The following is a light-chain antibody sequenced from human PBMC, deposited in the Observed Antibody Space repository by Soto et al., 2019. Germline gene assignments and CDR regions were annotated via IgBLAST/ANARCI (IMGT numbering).Light chain of an antibody. CDR1: SSDVGSHNF. V-gene: IGLV2-14*02. Sequence: QSALTQPASVSGSPGQSITISCTGTSSDVGSHNFVSWYQQRPGKAPKLMIFEVTKRPSGVSSRFSASKSGNTASLTISGLQVEDEAEYFCFSFTTTSTHVFGTGTKLTVL. CDR3: FSFTTTSTHV. J-gene: IGLJ1*01. CDR2: EVT.